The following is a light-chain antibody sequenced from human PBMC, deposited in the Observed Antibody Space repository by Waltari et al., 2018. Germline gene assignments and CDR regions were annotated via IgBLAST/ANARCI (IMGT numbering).Light chain of an antibody. CDR1: QSVGSN. J-gene: IGKJ3*01. V-gene: IGKV3-11*01. CDR3: QQRNNWPPGFT. Sequence: DIVLTQSPATLSLSPGEKATLSCRASQSVGSNVAWYQQKAGQAPRLLIYDATNRATGIPARFSGSGAGTDVTLTISSLEPEDFAVYYCQQRNNWPPGFTFGPWTKVDIK. CDR2: DAT.